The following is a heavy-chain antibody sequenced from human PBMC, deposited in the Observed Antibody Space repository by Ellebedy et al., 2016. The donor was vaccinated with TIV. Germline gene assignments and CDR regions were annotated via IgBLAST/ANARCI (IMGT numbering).Heavy chain of an antibody. D-gene: IGHD2-15*01. CDR2: IYYSGST. V-gene: IGHV4-39*01. CDR3: ARSDIVVVVAATAFDI. J-gene: IGHJ3*02. Sequence: SETLSLXCTVSGGSISSSSYYWGWIRQPPGKGLEWIGSIYYSGSTYYNPSLKSRVTISVDTSKNQFSLKLSSVTAADTAVYYCARSDIVVVVAATAFDIWGQGTMVTVSS. CDR1: GGSISSSSYY.